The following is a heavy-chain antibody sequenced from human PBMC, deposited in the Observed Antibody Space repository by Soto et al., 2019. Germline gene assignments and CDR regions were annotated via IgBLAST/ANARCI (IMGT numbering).Heavy chain of an antibody. Sequence: GESLKISCKGSGYSFTSYWIGWVRQMPGKGLEWMGIIYPGDSDTRYSPSFQGQVTISADKSISTAYLQWSSLKASDTAMYYCARGSQGTAGEITIYDYGEGPFDYWGQGTLVTVSS. CDR2: IYPGDSDT. V-gene: IGHV5-51*01. D-gene: IGHD4-17*01. CDR3: ARGSQGTAGEITIYDYGEGPFDY. CDR1: GYSFTSYW. J-gene: IGHJ4*02.